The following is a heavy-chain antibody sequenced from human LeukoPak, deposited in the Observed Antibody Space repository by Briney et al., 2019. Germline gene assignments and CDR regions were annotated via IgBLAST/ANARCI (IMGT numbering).Heavy chain of an antibody. Sequence: SETLSLTCTVSGGSISSGDYYWSWIRQPPGKGLEWIGYIYYSGSTYYNPSLKSRVTISVDTSKNQFSLKLSSVTAADTAVYYCARVVIEQLVAGWFDPWGQGTLVTVSS. J-gene: IGHJ5*02. CDR3: ARVVIEQLVAGWFDP. CDR2: IYYSGST. CDR1: GGSISSGDYY. V-gene: IGHV4-30-4*08. D-gene: IGHD6-13*01.